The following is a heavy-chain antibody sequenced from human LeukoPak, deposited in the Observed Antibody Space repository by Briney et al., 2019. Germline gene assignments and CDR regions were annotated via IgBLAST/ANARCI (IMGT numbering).Heavy chain of an antibody. D-gene: IGHD5-24*01. V-gene: IGHV3-21*01. Sequence: GGSLRLSCAASGFTFSSYSMNWVRQAPGKGLEWVSSISSSSGYIYYADSVKGRFTISRDNAKNSLYLQMNSLRAEDTAVYHCARVVYGSDYWGQGTLVTVSS. CDR1: GFTFSSYS. CDR2: ISSSSGYI. CDR3: ARVVYGSDY. J-gene: IGHJ4*02.